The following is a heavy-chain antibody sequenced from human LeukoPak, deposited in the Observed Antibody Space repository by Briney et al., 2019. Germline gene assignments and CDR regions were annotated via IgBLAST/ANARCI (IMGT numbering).Heavy chain of an antibody. CDR3: ARDTGSNYYDSSGLFDY. CDR2: IWYDGSNK. D-gene: IGHD3-22*01. CDR1: GFTFSSYG. Sequence: GGSLRLSCAASGFTFSSYGMHWVRQAPGKGLEWVAVIWYDGSNKYYADSVKGRFTISRDNSKNTLYLQMNSLRAEDTAVYYCARDTGSNYYDSSGLFDYWGQGTLVTVSS. V-gene: IGHV3-33*01. J-gene: IGHJ4*02.